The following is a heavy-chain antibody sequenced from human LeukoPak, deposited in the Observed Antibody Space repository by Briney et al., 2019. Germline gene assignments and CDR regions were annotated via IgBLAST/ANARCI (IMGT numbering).Heavy chain of an antibody. J-gene: IGHJ4*02. CDR2: ISYDGSNK. CDR1: GFTFSSYA. V-gene: IGHV3-30*18. Sequence: PGGSLRLSCAASGFTFSSYAMHWVRQAPGKGLEWVAVISYDGSNKYYADSVKGRFTISRDNSKNTLYLQMNSLRAEDTAVYYCAKIWAYDSSGYTFDYWGQGTLVTVSS. D-gene: IGHD3-22*01. CDR3: AKIWAYDSSGYTFDY.